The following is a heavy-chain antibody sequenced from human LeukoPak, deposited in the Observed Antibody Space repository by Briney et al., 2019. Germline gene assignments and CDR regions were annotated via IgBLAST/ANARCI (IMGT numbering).Heavy chain of an antibody. CDR2: IYYTGNT. CDR1: GGSISSSSYY. Sequence: SETLSLTCTVSGGSISSSSYYWGWIRQPPGKRLEWIGYIYYTGNTNYNPSLKSRVTISVDTSKNQFSLKLNSVTAADTAIYYCAREADDFWRHDYYYYYMDVWGKGTTVTVSS. J-gene: IGHJ6*03. D-gene: IGHD3-3*01. CDR3: AREADDFWRHDYYYYYMDV. V-gene: IGHV4-61*01.